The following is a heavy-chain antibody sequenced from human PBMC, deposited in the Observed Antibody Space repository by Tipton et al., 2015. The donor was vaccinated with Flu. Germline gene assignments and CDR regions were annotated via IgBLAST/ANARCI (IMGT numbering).Heavy chain of an antibody. CDR2: INHSGRN. V-gene: IGHV4-34*01. CDR1: GGSFNGYY. CDR3: ARKEDGYTYGASAFDS. J-gene: IGHJ4*02. Sequence: TLSLTCAFYGGSFNGYYWSWIRQPPGKGLEWIGEINHSGRNNFNSSLKSRVTMSADTSKSQFSLRLTSVTAADTAIYYCARKEDGYTYGASAFDSWGQGILVTVSS. D-gene: IGHD5-18*01.